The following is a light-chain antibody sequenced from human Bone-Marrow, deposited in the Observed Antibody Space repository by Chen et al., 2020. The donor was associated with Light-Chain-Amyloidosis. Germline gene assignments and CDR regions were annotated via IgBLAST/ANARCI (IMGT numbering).Light chain of an antibody. CDR2: GSS. V-gene: IGKV3-20*01. J-gene: IGKJ4*01. CDR3: QQYGTSPLT. CDR1: QTISSNY. Sequence: EIVLTQSPGTLSLSPGEVANLSCRANQTISSNYLTWYQQKIGQAPRLLIYGSSSRATGIPDRFTGSGSGTDLTLTINRLEPEDFAMYYCQQYGTSPLTFGGGTKVEIK.